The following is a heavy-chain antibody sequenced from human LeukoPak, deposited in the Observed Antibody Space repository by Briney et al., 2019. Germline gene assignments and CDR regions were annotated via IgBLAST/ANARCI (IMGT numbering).Heavy chain of an antibody. CDR3: ASDFKDLDAFDI. CDR2: ISSSSSYI. J-gene: IGHJ3*02. V-gene: IGHV3-21*01. CDR1: GFTFSSYS. Sequence: PGGSLRLSCAASGFTFSSYSMNWVRQAPGKGLGWVSSISSSSSYIYYADSVKGRFTISRDNAKNSLYLQMNSLRAEDTAVYYCASDFKDLDAFDIWGQGTMVTVSS.